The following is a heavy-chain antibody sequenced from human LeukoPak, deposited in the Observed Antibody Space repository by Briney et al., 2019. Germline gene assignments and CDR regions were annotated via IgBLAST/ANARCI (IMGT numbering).Heavy chain of an antibody. J-gene: IGHJ6*02. CDR3: AKSFGGYHYDGMDV. D-gene: IGHD3-16*01. Sequence: KSSETLSLTCTVSGGSISNYFWSWIRQPAGKGLEWIGYIQYSGSTNYNPSLKSRVTISVDTSKNQFSLKLSSVTAADTAVYYCAKSFGGYHYDGMDVWGQGTTVTVSS. CDR1: GGSISNYF. CDR2: IQYSGST. V-gene: IGHV4-59*03.